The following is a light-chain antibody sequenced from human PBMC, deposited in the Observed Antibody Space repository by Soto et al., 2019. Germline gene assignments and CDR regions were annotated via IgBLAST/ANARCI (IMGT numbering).Light chain of an antibody. CDR3: QQYGGSTWT. V-gene: IGKV3-20*01. Sequence: EVVLTQSPGTLSLSPGERATLSCRASQSVSGSYLAWYQHKPGQAPRLLIYGASIRATGIPDRFSGSGSGTDFTLTISRLEPEDFAVYYCQQYGGSTWTFAQGTNVDIK. CDR2: GAS. J-gene: IGKJ1*01. CDR1: QSVSGSY.